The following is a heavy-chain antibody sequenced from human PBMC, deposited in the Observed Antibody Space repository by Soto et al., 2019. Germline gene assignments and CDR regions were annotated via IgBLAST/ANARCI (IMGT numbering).Heavy chain of an antibody. CDR3: ARIDARYDSSGYPFDY. Sequence: SGPTLVNPTQTLTLTCTSSGFSLSTSGMCVSWIRQPPGKALEWLALIDWDDDKYYSTSLKTRLTISKDTSKNQVVLTMTNMDPVDTATYYCARIDARYDSSGYPFDYWGQGTLVTVSS. CDR1: GFSLSTSGMC. J-gene: IGHJ4*02. V-gene: IGHV2-70*01. CDR2: IDWDDDK. D-gene: IGHD3-22*01.